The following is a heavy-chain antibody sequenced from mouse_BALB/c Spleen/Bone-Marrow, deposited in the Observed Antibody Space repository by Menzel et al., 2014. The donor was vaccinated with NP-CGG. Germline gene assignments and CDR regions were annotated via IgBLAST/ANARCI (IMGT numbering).Heavy chain of an antibody. CDR1: GFAFSNYD. Sequence: EVQVVESGGGLVKPGGSLKLSCAASGFAFSNYDMSWVRQTPEKRLEWVAYISSGGGSTYYPDTMKGRFTISRDNAKDTLYLQMSSLKSEDTAMHYCARHGTGSWFAYWGQGTLVTVSA. CDR3: ARHGTGSWFAY. V-gene: IGHV5-12-1*01. CDR2: ISSGGGST. J-gene: IGHJ3*01. D-gene: IGHD4-1*01.